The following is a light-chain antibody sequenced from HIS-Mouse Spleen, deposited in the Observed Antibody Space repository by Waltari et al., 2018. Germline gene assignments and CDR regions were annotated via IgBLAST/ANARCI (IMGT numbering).Light chain of an antibody. J-gene: IGKJ3*01. CDR3: QQYDNLPLFT. CDR1: QDISNY. Sequence: DIQMTQSPSSLSASVGDRVTITCQASQDISNYLNWYKQKPGKAPKPLIYDASNLETGVPSRFSGSGSGTDFTFTISSLQPEDIATYYCQQYDNLPLFTFGPGTKVDIK. CDR2: DAS. V-gene: IGKV1-33*01.